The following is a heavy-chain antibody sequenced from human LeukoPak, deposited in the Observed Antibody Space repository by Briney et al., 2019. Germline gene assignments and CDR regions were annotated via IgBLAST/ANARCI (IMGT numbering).Heavy chain of an antibody. D-gene: IGHD2-15*01. V-gene: IGHV1-46*01. CDR1: GYTFTSYY. Sequence: ASVKVSCKASGYTFTSYYMHWVRQAPGQGLEWMGIMNPSGGSTSYAQKFQGSVTMTRDTSTSTVYMELSSLRSGDTAVYYCGRGGYCSGGTCFHGRYYGMDVWGQGTTVTVSS. CDR3: GRGGYCSGGTCFHGRYYGMDV. CDR2: MNPSGGST. J-gene: IGHJ6*02.